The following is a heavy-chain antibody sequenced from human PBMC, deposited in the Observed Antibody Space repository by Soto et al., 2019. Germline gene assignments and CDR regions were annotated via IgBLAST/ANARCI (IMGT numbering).Heavy chain of an antibody. Sequence: QVQLVESGGGVVQPGRSLRLSCTASGFSLSTYGMHWVRQAPGKGLEWVAVIWNDGSDKYHADSVKGRFTVSRDNSKNTLYLQMNSLRVEDTAVYYCARALGTGTGYYVLPLYYYGLHVWGQGTTVTVSS. CDR2: IWNDGSDK. CDR3: ARALGTGTGYYVLPLYYYGLHV. CDR1: GFSLSTYG. V-gene: IGHV3-33*01. D-gene: IGHD3-9*01. J-gene: IGHJ6*02.